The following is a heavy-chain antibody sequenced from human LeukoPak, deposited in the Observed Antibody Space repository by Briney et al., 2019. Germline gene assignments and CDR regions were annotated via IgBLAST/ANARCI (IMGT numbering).Heavy chain of an antibody. V-gene: IGHV4-59*01. CDR2: ISYSGNT. CDR3: ARGRTYRSSSWFDP. D-gene: IGHD6-6*01. CDR1: GGSISNYY. Sequence: SETLSLTCTVSGGSISNYYWSWIRQPPGKGLEWIGYISYSGNTNYNPSLKSRVTISVDTSKNQFSLKLSSVTAADTAVYYCARGRTYRSSSWFDPWGQGPWSPSPQ. J-gene: IGHJ5*02.